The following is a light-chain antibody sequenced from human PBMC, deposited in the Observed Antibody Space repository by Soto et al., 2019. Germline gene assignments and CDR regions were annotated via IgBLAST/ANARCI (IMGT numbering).Light chain of an antibody. CDR1: SSDVGGYNY. Sequence: QAVVTQPASVSGSPGQSITISCTGTSSDVGGYNYVSWYQQHPGKAPKLMIHEVSNRPSGVSNRFSGSKSGNTASLTISGLQAEDEADYYCSSYTSSSTLVFGGGTKVTVL. V-gene: IGLV2-14*01. CDR3: SSYTSSSTLV. J-gene: IGLJ3*02. CDR2: EVS.